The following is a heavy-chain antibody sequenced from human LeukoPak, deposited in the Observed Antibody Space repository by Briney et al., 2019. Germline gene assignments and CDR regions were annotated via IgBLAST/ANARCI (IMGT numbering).Heavy chain of an antibody. J-gene: IGHJ4*02. D-gene: IGHD1-26*01. Sequence: SETLSLTCTVSGGSINSYYWTWIRQSPGKGLEWIGYIYYTGSSNYNPSLKSRVTMSVDTSKNQFSLKLSSVTAADTAVYYCARDQYSGSLDYWGQGTLVTVSS. CDR1: GGSINSYY. CDR3: ARDQYSGSLDY. V-gene: IGHV4-59*12. CDR2: IYYTGSS.